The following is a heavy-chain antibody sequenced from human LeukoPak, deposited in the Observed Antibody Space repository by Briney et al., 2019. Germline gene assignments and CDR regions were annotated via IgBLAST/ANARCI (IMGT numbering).Heavy chain of an antibody. CDR3: ARTAPMTPYSYGSGNFDY. J-gene: IGHJ4*02. CDR1: GYTFTGYY. D-gene: IGHD5-18*01. CDR2: IIPIFGTA. Sequence: SVKVSCKASGYTFTGYYMHWVRQAPGQGLEWMGGIIPIFGTANYAQKFQGRVTITADKSTSTAYMGLSSLRSEDTAVYYCARTAPMTPYSYGSGNFDYWGQGTLVTVSS. V-gene: IGHV1-69*06.